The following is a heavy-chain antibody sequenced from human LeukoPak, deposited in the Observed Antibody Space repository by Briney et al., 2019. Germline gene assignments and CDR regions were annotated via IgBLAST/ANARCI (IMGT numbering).Heavy chain of an antibody. D-gene: IGHD5-12*01. Sequence: TLSLTCTVSGGSISSYYWSWIRQPPGKGLEWLALIYWDDDKRYSPSLKSRLTITKDTSKNQVVLTMTNMDPVDTATYYCAHRIYERIFDYWGQGTLVTVSS. CDR1: GGSISSYYW. V-gene: IGHV2-5*08. J-gene: IGHJ4*02. CDR2: IYWDDDK. CDR3: AHRIYERIFDY.